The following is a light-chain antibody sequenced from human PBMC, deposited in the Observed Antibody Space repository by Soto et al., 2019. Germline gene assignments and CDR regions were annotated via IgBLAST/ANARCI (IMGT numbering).Light chain of an antibody. V-gene: IGKV4-1*01. CDR3: HQYHSVPRT. CDR1: QSILYSSNNKNY. Sequence: DIVMTQSPDSLVVSLGERATINCKSSQSILYSSNNKNYLAWYQQKPGQPPKLLIYWASTRESGVPDRFSGSGSGTDFTLTISSLQAEDEAVYYCHQYHSVPRTFGQGTKVEIK. J-gene: IGKJ1*01. CDR2: WAS.